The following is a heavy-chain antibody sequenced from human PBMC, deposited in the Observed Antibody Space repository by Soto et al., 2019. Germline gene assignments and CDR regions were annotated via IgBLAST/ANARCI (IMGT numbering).Heavy chain of an antibody. CDR3: AHSPHPTTVSTSAEYFQH. CDR2: IYWDDDK. D-gene: IGHD4-17*01. CDR1: GFSLSTSGVG. Sequence: QITLKESGPTLVKPTQTLTLTCALSGFSLSTSGVGVGWIRQPPGKALEWLALIYWDDDKGYSPSLKNRLNTTKDXXKXQVXHTLTNMDPVDTATYYCAHSPHPTTVSTSAEYFQHWGQGTLVTVSS. J-gene: IGHJ1*01. V-gene: IGHV2-5*02.